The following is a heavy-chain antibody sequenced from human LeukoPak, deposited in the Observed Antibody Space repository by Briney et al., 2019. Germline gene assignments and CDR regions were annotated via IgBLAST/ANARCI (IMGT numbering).Heavy chain of an antibody. CDR2: ISSTSSTI. Sequence: GGSLRLSCAASGFTFSSYSMNWVRQAPRKGLEWVSYISSTSSTIYYADSVKGRFTISSDNAKNSLYLQMNSLRAEDTAVYYCARGGYSSSLGLDYWGQGTLVTVSS. CDR3: ARGGYSSSLGLDY. J-gene: IGHJ4*02. D-gene: IGHD6-6*01. V-gene: IGHV3-48*01. CDR1: GFTFSSYS.